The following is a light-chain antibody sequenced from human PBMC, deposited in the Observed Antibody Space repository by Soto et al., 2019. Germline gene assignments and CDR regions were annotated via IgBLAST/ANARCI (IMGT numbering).Light chain of an antibody. J-gene: IGKJ2*01. CDR3: QQLNSYPYT. V-gene: IGKV1-9*01. CDR2: AAS. Sequence: DVQLTQSPSFLSASVGDRVTITCRASQGISSYLAWYQQKPGKAPKLLIYAASTLQSGVPSRFSGSGSGTECTLTISSLQHEDFATYYCQQLNSYPYTFGQGTKLEIK. CDR1: QGISSY.